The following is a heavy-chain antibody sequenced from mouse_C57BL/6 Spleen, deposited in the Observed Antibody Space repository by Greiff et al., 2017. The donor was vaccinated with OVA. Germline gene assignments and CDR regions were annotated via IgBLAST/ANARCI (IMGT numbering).Heavy chain of an antibody. CDR1: GYTFTSYW. J-gene: IGHJ4*01. Sequence: QVQLQQPGAELVRPGSSVKLSCKASGYTFTSYWMHWVKQRPIQGLEWIGNIDPSDSETHYNQKFKDKATLTVDKSSSTAYMQLSSLTSEDSAVYYCAGWSRYDGYDVYAMDYWGQGTSVTVSA. V-gene: IGHV1-52*01. CDR2: IDPSDSET. D-gene: IGHD2-3*01. CDR3: AGWSRYDGYDVYAMDY.